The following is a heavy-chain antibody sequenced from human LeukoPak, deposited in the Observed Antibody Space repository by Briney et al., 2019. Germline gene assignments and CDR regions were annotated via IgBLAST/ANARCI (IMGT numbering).Heavy chain of an antibody. Sequence: SETLSLTGSLSGASISSYYWCWIRQPPGKGLEWIGHISYSGNTNYNPSLKNRLTISVDTSKNQFSLKLSSVTAADTAVYYCARGRPYYYDSTGYYLLFDYWGQGSPVTVSS. CDR3: ARGRPYYYDSTGYYLLFDY. D-gene: IGHD3-22*01. V-gene: IGHV4-59*01. J-gene: IGHJ4*02. CDR1: GASISSYY. CDR2: ISYSGNT.